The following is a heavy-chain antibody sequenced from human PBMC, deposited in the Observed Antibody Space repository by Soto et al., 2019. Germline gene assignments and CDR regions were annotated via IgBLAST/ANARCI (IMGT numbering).Heavy chain of an antibody. J-gene: IGHJ6*02. V-gene: IGHV3-15*07. CDR2: IKSKTDGGTT. Sequence: GKGLEWVGRIKSKTDGGTTDYAAPVKGRFTISRDDSKNTLYLQMNSLKTEDTAVYYCTTSAGVDGCGYYYYYGMDVWGQGTTVTVSS. CDR3: TTSAGVDGCGYYYYYGMDV. D-gene: IGHD2-21*01.